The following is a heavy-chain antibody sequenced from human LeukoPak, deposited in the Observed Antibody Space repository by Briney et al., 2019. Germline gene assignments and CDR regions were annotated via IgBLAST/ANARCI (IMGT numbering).Heavy chain of an antibody. Sequence: PSQTLSLTCAVSGGSISSGGYSWSWIRQPPGKGLEWIGYIYHSGSTYYNPSLKSRVTISVDRSKNQFSLKLSSVTAADTAVYYCARSGLVYCSSTSCYTDSLDIWGQGTMVTVYS. D-gene: IGHD2-2*02. J-gene: IGHJ3*02. CDR2: IYHSGST. CDR3: ARSGLVYCSSTSCYTDSLDI. CDR1: GGSISSGGYS. V-gene: IGHV4-30-2*01.